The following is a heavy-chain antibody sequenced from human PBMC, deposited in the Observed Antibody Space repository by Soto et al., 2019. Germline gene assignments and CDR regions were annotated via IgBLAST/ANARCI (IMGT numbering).Heavy chain of an antibody. D-gene: IGHD2-15*01. CDR3: ARGGYCSGGSCYYYYYYYYYMDV. Sequence: SETLSLTCAVYGGSFSGYYWSWIRQPPGKGLEWIGEINHSGSTNYNPSLKSRVTISVDTSKNQFSLKLSSVTAADTAVYYCARGGYCSGGSCYYYYYYYYYMDVWGKGTTVTVSS. J-gene: IGHJ6*03. CDR1: GGSFSGYY. CDR2: INHSGST. V-gene: IGHV4-34*01.